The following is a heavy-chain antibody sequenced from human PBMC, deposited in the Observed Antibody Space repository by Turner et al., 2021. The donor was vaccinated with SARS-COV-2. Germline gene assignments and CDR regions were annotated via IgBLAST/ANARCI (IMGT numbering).Heavy chain of an antibody. CDR1: GFTSVSYS. V-gene: IGHV3-21*01. J-gene: IGHJ4*02. CDR3: ARSPTAPGYYYDSSGYYTPYYFDY. D-gene: IGHD3-22*01. CDR2: ISSSSSYI. Sequence: VQWVEPGGALAKLGGSLTLSCAASGFTSVSYSLNWVRQAPGKGLEWVSSISSSSSYIYYADSVKGRFTISRDNAKNSLYLQMNSLRAEDTAVYYCARSPTAPGYYYDSSGYYTPYYFDYWGQGTLVTVSS.